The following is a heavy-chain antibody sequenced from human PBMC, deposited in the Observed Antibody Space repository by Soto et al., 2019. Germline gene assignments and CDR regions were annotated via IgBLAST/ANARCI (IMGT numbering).Heavy chain of an antibody. D-gene: IGHD1-26*01. CDR2: INAGKGNT. CDR3: ARYMGLSAAPDC. Sequence: AXVEVSGKAAGDTFTSYGISWVRQAPGQRLEGMGWINAGKGNTKYSQKFQGRVTITRDTSASTAYMELSSLRSQHTAVYYCARYMGLSAAPDCWG. J-gene: IGHJ4*01. CDR1: GDTFTSYG. V-gene: IGHV1-3*01.